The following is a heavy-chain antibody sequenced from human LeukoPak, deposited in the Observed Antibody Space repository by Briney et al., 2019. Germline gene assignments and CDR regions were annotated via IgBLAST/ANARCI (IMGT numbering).Heavy chain of an antibody. J-gene: IGHJ4*02. CDR1: GFTFSSYW. CDR3: ARGTDGWEPQDY. D-gene: IGHD1-26*01. V-gene: IGHV3-74*01. Sequence: PGGSLRLSCAASGFTFSSYWMHWVRQAPGKGLVWVSRINSDGSSTSYADSVKGRFTISRDNAKNTLYLQMNSLRAEDTAVYYCARGTDGWEPQDYWGQGTLVTVSS. CDR2: INSDGSST.